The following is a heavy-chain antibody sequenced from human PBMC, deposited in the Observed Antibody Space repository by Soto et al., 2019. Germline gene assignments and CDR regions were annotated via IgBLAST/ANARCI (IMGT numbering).Heavy chain of an antibody. J-gene: IGHJ3*01. CDR1: GLNFRNCG. V-gene: IGHV3-33*01. CDR3: VRDLSRPVGSVMNDAFNL. Sequence: QIQLVESGGGVVQPGTSLRLSCAARGLNFRNCGMHWVRQAPGKGLEWVSVIWYDGRTKLHADSVMGRVTISRDTSRSTLFLQMDSLRAEDTAVYYCVRDLSRPVGSVMNDAFNLWGQGTMVTVSS. CDR2: IWYDGRTK. D-gene: IGHD1-26*01.